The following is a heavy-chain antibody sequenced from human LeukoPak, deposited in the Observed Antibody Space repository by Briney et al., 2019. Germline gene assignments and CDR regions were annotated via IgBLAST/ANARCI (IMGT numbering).Heavy chain of an antibody. CDR1: GGSISSYY. CDR2: IYSSGST. V-gene: IGHV4-4*07. CDR3: ARDKCSGGSCSGFFDY. Sequence: PSETLSLTCTVSGGSISSYYWSWVRQPAGKGLEWIGRIYSSGSTNYNPSLKSRVTMSVDTSKNQFSLKLSSVTAADTAVYYCARDKCSGGSCSGFFDYWGQGTLVTVS. D-gene: IGHD2-15*01. J-gene: IGHJ4*02.